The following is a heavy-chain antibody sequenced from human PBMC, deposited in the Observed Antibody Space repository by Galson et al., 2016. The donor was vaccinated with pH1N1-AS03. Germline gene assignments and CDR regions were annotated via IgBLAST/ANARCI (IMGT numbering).Heavy chain of an antibody. D-gene: IGHD3-10*01. CDR2: IPWHGDFI. J-gene: IGHJ4*02. CDR3: ATGVASVTGSGALGY. Sequence: SLRLSCAASGLSVTDYYMAWIRQAPGKGLECVSYIPWHGDFIQYADSVRGRFTISRDSATDSVHLRMDNLRIEDTAVYYCATGVASVTGSGALGYWSQGMLVAVSS. CDR1: GLSVTDYY. V-gene: IGHV3-11*04.